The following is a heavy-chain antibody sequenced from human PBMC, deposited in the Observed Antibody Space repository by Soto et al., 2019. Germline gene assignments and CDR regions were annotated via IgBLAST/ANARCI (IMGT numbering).Heavy chain of an antibody. D-gene: IGHD3-3*01. J-gene: IGHJ6*03. CDR3: AKGDFWSGYPDYYYYYMDV. V-gene: IGHV3-23*01. CDR1: GFTFSSYA. CDR2: ISGSGGST. Sequence: GGSLRLSCAASGFTFSSYAMSWVRQAPGKGLEWVSAISGSGGSTYYADSVKGRFTISRDNSKNTLYLQMNSLRAEDTAVYYCAKGDFWSGYPDYYYYYMDVWAKGTTVTVSS.